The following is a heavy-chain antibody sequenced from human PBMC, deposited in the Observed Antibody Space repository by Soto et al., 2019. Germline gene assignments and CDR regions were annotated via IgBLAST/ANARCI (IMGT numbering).Heavy chain of an antibody. CDR2: IIPIFGTA. D-gene: IGHD3-22*01. J-gene: IGHJ4*02. CDR1: GGTFSSYA. CDR3: ASDSDQYYHDSSGSALAY. V-gene: IGHV1-69*06. Sequence: GSSVKVSCKASGGTFSSYAISWVRQAPGQGLEWMGGIIPIFGTANYAQKFQGRVTITADKSTNTAYMEPSSLRCEDTAVYYCASDSDQYYHDSSGSALAYWGQGSMVIVSP.